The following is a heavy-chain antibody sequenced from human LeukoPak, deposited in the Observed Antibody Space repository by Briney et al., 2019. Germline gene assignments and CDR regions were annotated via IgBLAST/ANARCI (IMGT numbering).Heavy chain of an antibody. CDR3: ASSSSSWYIYYYYYYYMDV. Sequence: SVKVSCKASGGTFSSYAISWVRQAPGQGLEWMGGIIPIFGTANYAQKFQGRVTITADESTSTAYMELSSLRSEDTAVYYCASSSSSWYIYYYYYYYMDVWGKGTTVTISS. CDR2: IIPIFGTA. CDR1: GGTFSSYA. V-gene: IGHV1-69*13. J-gene: IGHJ6*03. D-gene: IGHD6-13*01.